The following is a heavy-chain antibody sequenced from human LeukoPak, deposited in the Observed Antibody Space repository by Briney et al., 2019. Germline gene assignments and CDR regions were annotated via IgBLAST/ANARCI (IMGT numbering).Heavy chain of an antibody. V-gene: IGHV4-61*02. J-gene: IGHJ6*03. D-gene: IGHD2-2*02. CDR1: GGSISSGTYY. CDR3: ARRCSSTSCYTGKYYYYMDV. CDR2: IHTSGST. Sequence: PSETLSLTCTVSGGSISSGTYYWSWIRQPAGKGLEWIGRIHTSGSTNYNPSLKSRVTISVDTSTNQFSLKLSSVTAADTAVYYCARRCSSTSCYTGKYYYYMDVWGKGTTVTVSS.